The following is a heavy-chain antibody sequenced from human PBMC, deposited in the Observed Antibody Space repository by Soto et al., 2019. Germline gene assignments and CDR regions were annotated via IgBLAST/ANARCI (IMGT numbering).Heavy chain of an antibody. Sequence: EVQLLESGGGLVQPGGSMRLSCAASGFTFSSYAMSWVRQAPGKGLEWVSVISGSGDSTYYADSVRGRFTISRDNSKKPVCREMNSLRGEDTAVYYCAKDRGGAASGPTKFYGMDVWGQGPTCSASS. V-gene: IGHV3-23*01. J-gene: IGHJ6*02. CDR2: ISGSGDST. D-gene: IGHD6-13*01. CDR1: GFTFSSYA. CDR3: AKDRGGAASGPTKFYGMDV.